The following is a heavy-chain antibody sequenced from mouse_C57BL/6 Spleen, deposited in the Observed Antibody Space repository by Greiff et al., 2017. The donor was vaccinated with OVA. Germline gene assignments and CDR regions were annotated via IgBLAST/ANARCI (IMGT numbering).Heavy chain of an antibody. J-gene: IGHJ2*01. Sequence: QVQLQQPGAELVRPGTSVKLSCKASGYTFTSYWMHWVKQRPGQGLEWIGVIDPSDSYTNYNQKFKGKATLTVDTSSSTAYMQLSSLTSEDSAVYYCARGGDEGNFDYWGQGTTLTVSS. CDR3: ARGGDEGNFDY. CDR1: GYTFTSYW. D-gene: IGHD3-3*01. CDR2: IDPSDSYT. V-gene: IGHV1-59*01.